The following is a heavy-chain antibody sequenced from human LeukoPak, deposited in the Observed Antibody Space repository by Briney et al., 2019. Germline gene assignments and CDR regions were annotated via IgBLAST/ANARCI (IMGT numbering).Heavy chain of an antibody. CDR2: ISGSGGGT. CDR1: GFTFSTYG. J-gene: IGHJ1*01. D-gene: IGHD2/OR15-2a*01. CDR3: AKTLFYDRGHETFQH. Sequence: GGSLRLSCAASGFTFSTYGMTWVRRAPGRGLEWVSTISGSGGGTWYTDSVKGRFTISRDNSKNTLYLQMNSLRVEDTAVYYCAKTLFYDRGHETFQHWGQGTLVTVSS. V-gene: IGHV3-23*01.